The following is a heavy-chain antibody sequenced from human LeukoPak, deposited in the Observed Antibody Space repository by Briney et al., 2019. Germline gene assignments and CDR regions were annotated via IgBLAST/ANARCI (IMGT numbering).Heavy chain of an antibody. CDR3: ARGGEWLRVDY. CDR2: IYHSGST. CDR1: GGSISSGGYY. J-gene: IGHJ4*02. V-gene: IGHV4-31*03. D-gene: IGHD3-3*01. Sequence: SETLSLTCTVSGGSISSGGYYWSWIRQPPGKGLEWIGYIYHSGSTYYNPSLKSRVTISVDTSKNQFSLKLSSVTAADTAVYYCARGGEWLRVDYWGQGTLVTVSS.